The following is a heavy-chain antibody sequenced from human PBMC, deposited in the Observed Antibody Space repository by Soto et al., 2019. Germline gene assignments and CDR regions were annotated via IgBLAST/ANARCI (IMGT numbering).Heavy chain of an antibody. CDR1: GGTFSSYS. CDR3: ATSLANPTGFDY. D-gene: IGHD3-3*02. CDR2: VIPMFGTA. Sequence: GASVKVSCKASGGTFSSYSFLWVRQAPGQGLEWMGGVIPMFGTASYAQKFQGRVTITADESTSTAYMELSSLTSEDTAVYYCATSLANPTGFDYWGQGTLVTVSS. J-gene: IGHJ4*02. V-gene: IGHV1-69*13.